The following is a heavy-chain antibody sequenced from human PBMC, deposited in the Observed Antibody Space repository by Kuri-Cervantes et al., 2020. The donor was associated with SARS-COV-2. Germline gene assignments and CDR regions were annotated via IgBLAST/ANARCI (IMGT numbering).Heavy chain of an antibody. D-gene: IGHD3-3*01. J-gene: IGHJ6*02. CDR3: ARDEYYDFWSGYLNYYGMDV. V-gene: IGHV4-38-2*02. CDR2: IYHSGST. Sequence: SETLSLTCAVSGYSISSGYYWGWIRQPPGKGLEWIGSIYHSGSTYYNPSLKSRVTTSVDTSKNQFSLKLSSVTAADTAVYYCARDEYYDFWSGYLNYYGMDVWGQGTTVTV. CDR1: GYSISSGYY.